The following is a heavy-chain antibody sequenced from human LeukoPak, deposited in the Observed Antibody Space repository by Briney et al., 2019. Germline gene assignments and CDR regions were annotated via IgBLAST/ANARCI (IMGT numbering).Heavy chain of an antibody. D-gene: IGHD4-17*01. J-gene: IGHJ4*02. Sequence: SETLSLTCAVSGYSISSGYYWGWIRQPPGKGLEWIGSIYHSGSTYYNPSLKGRVTISVDTSKNQFSLKLSSVTAADTAVYYCARHVLRSHGGYYFDYWGQGTLVTVSS. V-gene: IGHV4-38-2*01. CDR3: ARHVLRSHGGYYFDY. CDR2: IYHSGST. CDR1: GYSISSGYY.